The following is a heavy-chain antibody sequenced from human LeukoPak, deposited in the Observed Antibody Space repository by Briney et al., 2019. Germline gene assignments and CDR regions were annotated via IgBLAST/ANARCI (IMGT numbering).Heavy chain of an antibody. J-gene: IGHJ4*02. CDR1: GYTFTGYY. CDR2: INPNSGGT. Sequence: GASVKVSCKASGYTFTGYYMYWVRQAPGQGLEWMGWINPNSGGTNYAQKFQGRVTMTRDTSISTAYMELSRLRSDDTAVYYCARATPELYSSGDYWGQGTLVTVSS. D-gene: IGHD6-25*01. V-gene: IGHV1-2*02. CDR3: ARATPELYSSGDY.